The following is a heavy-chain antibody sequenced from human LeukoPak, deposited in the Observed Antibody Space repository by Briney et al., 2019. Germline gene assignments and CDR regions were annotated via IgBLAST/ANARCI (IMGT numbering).Heavy chain of an antibody. V-gene: IGHV1-2*02. CDR3: ARTSGYVPEGYFDY. D-gene: IGHD5-12*01. CDR1: GYTFTGYY. Sequence: ASVKVSCKASGYTFTGYYMHWVRQAPGQGLEWMGWINPNSGGTNYAQKFQGRVTMTRDTSISTAYMELSRLRSDDTAVYYCARTSGYVPEGYFDYWGQGTLVTVSS. J-gene: IGHJ4*02. CDR2: INPNSGGT.